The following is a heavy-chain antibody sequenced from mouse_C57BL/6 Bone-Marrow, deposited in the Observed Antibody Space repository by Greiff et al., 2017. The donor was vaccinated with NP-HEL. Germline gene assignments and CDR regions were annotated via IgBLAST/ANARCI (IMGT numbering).Heavy chain of an antibody. CDR3: ARDEYYGSRYFDY. CDR1: GFTFSSYA. J-gene: IGHJ2*01. D-gene: IGHD1-1*01. V-gene: IGHV5-4*01. Sequence: EVQRVESGGGLVKPGGSLKLSCAASGFTFSSYAMSWVRQTPEKRLEWVATISRDNAKNNLYLQMSHLKSEDTAMYYCARDEYYGSRYFDYWGQGTTLTVSA.